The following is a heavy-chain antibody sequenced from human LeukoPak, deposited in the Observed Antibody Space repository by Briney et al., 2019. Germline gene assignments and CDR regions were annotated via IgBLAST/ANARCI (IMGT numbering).Heavy chain of an antibody. V-gene: IGHV3-30*18. CDR1: GFTFSSYG. D-gene: IGHD4-17*01. J-gene: IGHJ5*02. Sequence: GRALKLSCAASGFTFSSYGMHWVRQAPGKGLEWVAVISYDGSNKYYADSVKGRFTISGDNSKNTLYLQMNSLRAEDTAVYYCAKEPHYGDYFNWFDPWGQGTLVTV. CDR3: AKEPHYGDYFNWFDP. CDR2: ISYDGSNK.